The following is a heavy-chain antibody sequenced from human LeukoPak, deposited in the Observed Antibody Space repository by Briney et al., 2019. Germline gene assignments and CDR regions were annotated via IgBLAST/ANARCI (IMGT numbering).Heavy chain of an antibody. V-gene: IGHV1-46*01. CDR2: INPSGGST. J-gene: IGHJ4*02. CDR3: ARDPHEGGILGSTSSCDY. D-gene: IGHD1-14*01. Sequence: GSSVKVSCKASRYTFTSYYMHWVRQAPGQGLEWMGIINPSGGSTSYAQKFQGRVTMTRDTSTSTVYMELSSLRSEDTAVYYCARDPHEGGILGSTSSCDYWGQGTLVTVSS. CDR1: RYTFTSYY.